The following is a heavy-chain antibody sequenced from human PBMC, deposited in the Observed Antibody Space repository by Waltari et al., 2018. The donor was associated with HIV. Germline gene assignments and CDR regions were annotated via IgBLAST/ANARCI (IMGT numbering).Heavy chain of an antibody. V-gene: IGHV1-18*01. CDR2: SSTYDETT. CDR1: GYTFTTFG. D-gene: IGHD5-12*01. CDR3: ARTASGYDPRYCDF. J-gene: IGHJ4*02. Sequence: QAQLVQSGTEVKKSGASVKVSCKASGYTFTTFGITWVRQAPGQGLEWMGWSSTYDETTNYAQKFQGRVTRTTETSTNTAYMELMNLRSDDTAVYYCARTASGYDPRYCDFWGQGTVVTVSS.